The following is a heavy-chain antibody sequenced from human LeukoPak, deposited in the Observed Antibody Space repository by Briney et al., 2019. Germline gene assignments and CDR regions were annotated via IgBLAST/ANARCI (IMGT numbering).Heavy chain of an antibody. CDR1: GYTFTSYY. CDR3: ARAGSYDSSGYYYPPLDY. J-gene: IGHJ4*02. V-gene: IGHV1-46*01. Sequence: GASVTVSCKASGYTFTSYYMHWVRQAPGQGLEWMGIINPGGGSTSYAQKFQGRVTMTRDTSTSTVYMELSSLRAEDTAVYYCARAGSYDSSGYYYPPLDYWGQGTLVTVSS. CDR2: INPGGGST. D-gene: IGHD3-22*01.